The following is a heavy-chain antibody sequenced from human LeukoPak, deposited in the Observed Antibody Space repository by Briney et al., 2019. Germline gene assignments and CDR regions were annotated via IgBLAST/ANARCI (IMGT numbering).Heavy chain of an antibody. Sequence: GGSLRLSCAASGFTFSNSAMSWVRQAPGKGLEWVAVIWYDGSNKYYADSVKGRFTISRDNSKNTLYLQMNSLRAEDTAVYYCASVVDTALDYWGQGTLVTVSS. CDR3: ASVVDTALDY. V-gene: IGHV3-33*08. J-gene: IGHJ4*02. D-gene: IGHD5-18*01. CDR2: IWYDGSNK. CDR1: GFTFSNSA.